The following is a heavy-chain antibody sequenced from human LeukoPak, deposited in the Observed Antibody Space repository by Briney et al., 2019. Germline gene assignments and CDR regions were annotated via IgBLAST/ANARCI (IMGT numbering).Heavy chain of an antibody. V-gene: IGHV4-39*02. D-gene: IGHD1-26*01. J-gene: IGHJ4*02. Sequence: SETLSLTCTVSGGSISSSSYYWGWIRQPPGKGLEWIGSIYYSGSTYYNPYLKSRVSISVDTSKNQFSLKLSSVTAADTAVYYCARESGPEWEPLPFDYWGQGTLVTVSS. CDR3: ARESGPEWEPLPFDY. CDR1: GGSISSSSYY. CDR2: IYYSGST.